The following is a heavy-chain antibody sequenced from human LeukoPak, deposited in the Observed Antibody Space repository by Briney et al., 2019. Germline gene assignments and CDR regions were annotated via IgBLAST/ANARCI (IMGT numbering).Heavy chain of an antibody. Sequence: SETLSLTFTVSGGSISSYYWSWIRQPPGKGLEWIGYIYYSGSTSYNPSLKSRVTISVDSSKNQVSLKLSSVTAADTAVYYCAGDPSYSSGWYDYWGQGTLVTVSS. CDR1: GGSISSYY. D-gene: IGHD6-19*01. CDR3: AGDPSYSSGWYDY. J-gene: IGHJ4*02. CDR2: IYYSGST. V-gene: IGHV4-59*01.